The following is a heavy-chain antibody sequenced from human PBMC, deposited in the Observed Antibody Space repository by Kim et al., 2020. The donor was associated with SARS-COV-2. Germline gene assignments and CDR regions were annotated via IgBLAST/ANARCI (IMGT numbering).Heavy chain of an antibody. CDR3: TSIVLTYFDY. V-gene: IGHV3-15*01. Sequence: GTVDYASPVKGKLIISRDDSEDTLYLELNSLKVEDTAIYYCTSIVLTYFDYWGQGNLVTVSS. J-gene: IGHJ4*02. CDR2: GTV. D-gene: IGHD1-26*01.